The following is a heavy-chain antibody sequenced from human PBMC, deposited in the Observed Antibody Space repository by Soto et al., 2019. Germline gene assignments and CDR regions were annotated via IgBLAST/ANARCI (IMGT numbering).Heavy chain of an antibody. D-gene: IGHD6-19*01. Sequence: GASVKVSCKASGYTFTNYYIHWVRQAPGQGLEWVGLINPKTGTTNDAPKFQGRVTMTSDTSISTAYMELSRLRSDDTAVYYCAREYFIGSGWYNWFDPWGQGTLVTVSS. J-gene: IGHJ5*02. CDR2: INPKTGTT. CDR1: GYTFTNYY. V-gene: IGHV1-2*06. CDR3: AREYFIGSGWYNWFDP.